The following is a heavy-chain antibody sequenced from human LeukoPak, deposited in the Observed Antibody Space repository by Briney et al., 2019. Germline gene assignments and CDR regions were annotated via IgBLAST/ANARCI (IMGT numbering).Heavy chain of an antibody. Sequence: ASVKVSCKASGYTFTSYYMHWVRQAPGQGLEWMGIINPSGGSTSYAQKFQGRVTMTRDMSTSTVYMELSSLRSEDTAVYYCARAGAREDPRDREDYDILTGYYRDEEGGITFDYWGQGTLVTVSS. CDR1: GYTFTSYY. V-gene: IGHV1-46*01. J-gene: IGHJ4*02. CDR3: ARAGAREDPRDREDYDILTGYYRDEEGGITFDY. D-gene: IGHD3-9*01. CDR2: INPSGGST.